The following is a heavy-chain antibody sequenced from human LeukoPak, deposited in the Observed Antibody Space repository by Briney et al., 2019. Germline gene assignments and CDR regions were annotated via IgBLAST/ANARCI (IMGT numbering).Heavy chain of an antibody. V-gene: IGHV4-34*01. CDR2: INHSGST. CDR1: GGSFSGYY. CDR3: ARDSGGRSCYSRCRWFDP. Sequence: SETLSLTCAVYGGSFSGYYWSWIRQPPGKGLEWIGEINHSGSTNYNPSLKSRVTISVDTSKNQFSLKLSSVTAADTAVYYCARDSGGRSCYSRCRWFDPWGQGTLVTVSS. J-gene: IGHJ5*02. D-gene: IGHD2-15*01.